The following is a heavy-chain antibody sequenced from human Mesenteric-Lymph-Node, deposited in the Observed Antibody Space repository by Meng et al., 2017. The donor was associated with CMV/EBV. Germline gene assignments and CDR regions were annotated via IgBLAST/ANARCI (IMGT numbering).Heavy chain of an antibody. CDR1: GGSISSYY. CDR3: ARSSQYCSSTSCSDY. D-gene: IGHD2-2*01. V-gene: IGHV4-59*01. CDR2: IYYSGST. J-gene: IGHJ4*02. Sequence: LRLSCTVSGGSISSYYWSWIRQPPGKGLEWIGYIYYSGSTNYNPSLKSRVTISVDTSKNQFSLKLSSVTAADTAVYYCARSSQYCSSTSCSDYWGQGTLVTVSS.